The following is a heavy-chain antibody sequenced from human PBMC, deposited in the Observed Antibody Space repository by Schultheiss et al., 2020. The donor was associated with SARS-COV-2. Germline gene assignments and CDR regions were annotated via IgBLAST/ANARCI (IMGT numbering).Heavy chain of an antibody. D-gene: IGHD6-13*01. CDR2: IYYSGST. Sequence: SETLSLTCTVSGGSISSYYWSWIRQPPGKGLEWIGYIYYSGSTNYNPSLKSRVTISVDTSKNQFSLKLSSVTAADTAVYYCATPGGIAAAGTTHFDLWGRGTLVTVSS. CDR3: ATPGGIAAAGTTHFDL. CDR1: GGSISSYY. V-gene: IGHV4-59*08. J-gene: IGHJ2*01.